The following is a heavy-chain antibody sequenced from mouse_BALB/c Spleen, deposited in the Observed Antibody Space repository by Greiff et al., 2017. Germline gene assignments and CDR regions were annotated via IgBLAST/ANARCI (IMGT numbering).Heavy chain of an antibody. CDR3: ARGRYRYDDYYAMDY. Sequence: EVQRVESGGGLVKPGGSLKLSCAASGFTFSSYAMSWVRQTPEKRLEWVASISSGGSTYYPDSVKGRFTISRDNARNILYLQMSSLRSEDTAMYYCARGRYRYDDYYAMDYWGQGTSVTVSS. V-gene: IGHV5-6-5*01. D-gene: IGHD2-14*01. CDR1: GFTFSSYA. J-gene: IGHJ4*01. CDR2: ISSGGST.